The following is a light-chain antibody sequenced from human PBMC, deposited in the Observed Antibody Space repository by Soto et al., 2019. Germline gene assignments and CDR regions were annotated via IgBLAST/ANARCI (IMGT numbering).Light chain of an antibody. CDR1: QSVTRSY. J-gene: IGKJ5*01. CDR2: GTS. Sequence: EIVLTQSPGTLSLSPGERATLSCRACQSVTRSYLAWYQQKPGQAPRLLMYGTSSRATGIPDMFSGSGSGTDFTLSITRLEPEVFVVYYCQHYADSSLTFGPPTRLEI. CDR3: QHYADSSLT. V-gene: IGKV3-20*01.